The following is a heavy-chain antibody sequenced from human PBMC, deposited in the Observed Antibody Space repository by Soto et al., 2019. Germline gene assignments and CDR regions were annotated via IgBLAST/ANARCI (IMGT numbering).Heavy chain of an antibody. CDR1: GYTFTNYD. D-gene: IGHD4-17*01. V-gene: IGHV1-8*01. CDR2: MNPKSGNT. J-gene: IGHJ4*02. Sequence: QVQLVQSGAAVKKPGASVKVSCKASGYTFTNYDINWVRQATGQGLEWMGWMNPKSGNTGYAQHFQGRLTMTRSTSISTAYMELSSLRSEDTAVYYCVRVYGEIDYWGQGTLVTVSS. CDR3: VRVYGEIDY.